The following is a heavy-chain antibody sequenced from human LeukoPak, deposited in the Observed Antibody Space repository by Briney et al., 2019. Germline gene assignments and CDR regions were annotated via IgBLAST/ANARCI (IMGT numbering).Heavy chain of an antibody. CDR3: ERDGYDAY. D-gene: IGHD2-2*01. CDR2: ISYDGSNK. CDR1: GFTFSSYG. Sequence: QPGGSLRLSCAASGFTFSSYGMHWVRQAPGKGLEWVAVISYDGSNKYYADSVKGRFTISRDNSKNTLYLQMNSLRAEDTAVYYCERDGYDAYWGQGTLVTVSS. V-gene: IGHV3-30*03. J-gene: IGHJ4*02.